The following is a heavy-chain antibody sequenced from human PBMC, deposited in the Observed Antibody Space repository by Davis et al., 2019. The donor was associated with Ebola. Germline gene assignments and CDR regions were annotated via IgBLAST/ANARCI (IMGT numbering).Heavy chain of an antibody. CDR3: AKERSYDFWSGADF. J-gene: IGHJ4*02. V-gene: IGHV3-11*01. CDR2: ISSSGSVI. CDR1: AFTFSDYY. Sequence: GESLKISCAASAFTFSDYYMSWIRQAPGKGLEWVSYISSSGSVIYYADSLKGRFSISRDNAKSSLYLQMNSLRAEDTAFYYCAKERSYDFWSGADFWGQGTLVTVSS. D-gene: IGHD3-3*01.